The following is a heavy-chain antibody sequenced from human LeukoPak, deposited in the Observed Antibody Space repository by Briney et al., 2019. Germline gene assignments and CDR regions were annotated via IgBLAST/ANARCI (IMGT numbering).Heavy chain of an antibody. D-gene: IGHD5-18*01. CDR3: AKTSYSYGFSYFDY. V-gene: IGHV3-23*01. CDR2: ISDSGDST. Sequence: GGSLRLSCAASGFTFSSYAMSWVRQAPGEGLEWVSAISDSGDSTYYADSVKGRFTISRDNSKNTLYLQMNSLRAEDTAVYYCAKTSYSYGFSYFDYWGQGTLVTVSS. CDR1: GFTFSSYA. J-gene: IGHJ4*02.